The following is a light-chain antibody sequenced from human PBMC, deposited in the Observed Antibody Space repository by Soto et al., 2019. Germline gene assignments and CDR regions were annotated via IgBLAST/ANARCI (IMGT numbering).Light chain of an antibody. J-gene: IGKJ4*01. V-gene: IGKV3-15*01. CDR1: QSINNN. CDR3: QQYNDWPLN. Sequence: EIVMTQSPATLSVSPGERATLSCRASQSINNNLAWYQQKLGQGPRLLIYGASSRATGIPARFSGSGSGTGFTLTISSLQSEDFAIYYCQQYNDWPLNFGGGTKVEIK. CDR2: GAS.